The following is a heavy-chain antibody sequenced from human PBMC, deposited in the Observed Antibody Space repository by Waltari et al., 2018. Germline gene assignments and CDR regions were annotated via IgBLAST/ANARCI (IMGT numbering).Heavy chain of an antibody. D-gene: IGHD2-15*01. Sequence: QVQLVQSGAEVKKPGSSVKVSCKASGGTFSSYAISWVRQAPGQGLEWMGGTIPNCGTANDAQKFQGRVTMTADESTSTAYMGLSSLRSEDTAVYYCARDLGSGGGYWGQGTLVTVSS. CDR2: TIPNCGTA. J-gene: IGHJ4*02. CDR1: GGTFSSYA. V-gene: IGHV1-69*01. CDR3: ARDLGSGGGY.